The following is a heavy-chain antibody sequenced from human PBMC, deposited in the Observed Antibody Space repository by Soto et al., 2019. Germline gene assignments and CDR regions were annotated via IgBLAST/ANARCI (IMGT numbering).Heavy chain of an antibody. V-gene: IGHV1-8*01. CDR1: GYTFTSYD. CDR2: MNPNSGNT. J-gene: IGHJ6*03. Sequence: ASVKVSCKASGYTFTSYDINWVRQATGQGLEWMGWMNPNSGNTGYAQKFQGRVTMTRNTSISTAYMELSSLRSEDTAVYYCASGPSPCDGYYCYYMDVWGKGTTVTVSS. CDR3: ASGPSPCDGYYCYYMDV.